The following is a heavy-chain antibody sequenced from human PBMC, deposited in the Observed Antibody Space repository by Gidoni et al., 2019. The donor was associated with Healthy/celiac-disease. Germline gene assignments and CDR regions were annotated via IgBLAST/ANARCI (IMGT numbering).Heavy chain of an antibody. CDR1: GFTFSSYW. J-gene: IGHJ4*02. D-gene: IGHD5-18*01. V-gene: IGHV3-7*01. Sequence: EVQLVESGGGLVQPGGSLRLSCAASGFTFSSYWMSWVRQAQGKGLEWVANIKQDGSEKYYVDSVKGRFTISRDNAKNSLYLQMKSMRAEDTAVYYWARETWIQLWRIFDYWGQGTLVTVSS. CDR2: IKQDGSEK. CDR3: ARETWIQLWRIFDY.